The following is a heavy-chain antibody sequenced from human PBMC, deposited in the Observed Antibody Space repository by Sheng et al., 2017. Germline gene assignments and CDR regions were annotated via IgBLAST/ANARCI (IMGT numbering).Heavy chain of an antibody. Sequence: QVQLVESEGGVVQPGRSLRLSCAASGFTFSSYGMHWVRQAPGKGLEWVAVIWYDGSNKYYADSVKGRFTISRDNSKNTLYLQMNSLRAEDTAVYYCAREGASNYFFGPYMDVWGQGTTVTVSS. CDR1: GFTFSSYG. J-gene: IGHJ6*03. D-gene: IGHD4-4*01. CDR2: IWYDGSNK. CDR3: AREGASNYFFGPYMDV. V-gene: IGHV3-33*01.